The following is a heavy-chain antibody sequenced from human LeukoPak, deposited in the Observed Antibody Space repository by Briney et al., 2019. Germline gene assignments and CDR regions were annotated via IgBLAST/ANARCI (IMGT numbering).Heavy chain of an antibody. CDR1: GFTFSSYA. Sequence: PGGSLRLSCAVSGFTFSSYAMSWVRQAPGQGLEWVSAISGSGGSTYYADSVKGRLTISRDNWKNTLYLQMNSLRAEDTAVSYCAKMAGPAPPDDAFDIWGQGTMFTVSS. J-gene: IGHJ3*02. CDR3: AKMAGPAPPDDAFDI. V-gene: IGHV3-23*01. D-gene: IGHD1-14*01. CDR2: ISGSGGST.